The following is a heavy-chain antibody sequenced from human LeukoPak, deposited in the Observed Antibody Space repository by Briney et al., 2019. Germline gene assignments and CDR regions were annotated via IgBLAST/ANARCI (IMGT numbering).Heavy chain of an antibody. CDR1: GYMVSDYY. V-gene: IGHV1-2*02. CDR2: LRGDTGDT. J-gene: IGHJ4*02. D-gene: IGHD1-1*01. CDR3: ARVRDNACDY. Sequence: GASVTVSCKTSGYMVSDYYMHWVRQAPGQGLEWMGWLRGDTGDTDSPQKFKGRVTMTRDTATNTAYMQLSRLTYDDTAIYFRARVRDNACDYWGQGTLVTVSS.